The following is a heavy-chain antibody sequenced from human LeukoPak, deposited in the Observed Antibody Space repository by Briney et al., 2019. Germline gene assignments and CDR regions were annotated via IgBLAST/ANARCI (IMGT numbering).Heavy chain of an antibody. Sequence: GGSLRLSCAASGFTFSSYWMSWVRQAPGKGLEWVANIKQDGSEKYYVDSVKGRFTISRDNAKNSLYLQMNSLRAEDTAVYYCARDHEHRGLGPFQHWGQGTLVTVSS. V-gene: IGHV3-7*01. CDR3: ARDHEHRGLGPFQH. CDR1: GFTFSSYW. J-gene: IGHJ1*01. CDR2: IKQDGSEK. D-gene: IGHD3-10*01.